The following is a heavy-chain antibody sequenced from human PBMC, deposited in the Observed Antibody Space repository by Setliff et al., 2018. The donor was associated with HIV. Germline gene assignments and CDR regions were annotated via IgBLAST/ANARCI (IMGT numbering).Heavy chain of an antibody. J-gene: IGHJ4*02. Sequence: GASVKVSCKASGYTFSGYHIQWVRQAPGQGLEWMGWINPKSGATNYAQKFQGRVNMTRYTSITIVYMELTRLKSDDTAEYYCARAYYDSVWGSHRYRFYYFDYWGQGSLVTVSS. CDR3: ARAYYDSVWGSHRYRFYYFDY. CDR2: INPKSGAT. CDR1: GYTFSGYH. V-gene: IGHV1-2*02. D-gene: IGHD3-16*02.